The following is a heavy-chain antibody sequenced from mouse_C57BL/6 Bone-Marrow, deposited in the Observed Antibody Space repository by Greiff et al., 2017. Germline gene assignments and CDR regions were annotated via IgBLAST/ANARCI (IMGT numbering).Heavy chain of an antibody. D-gene: IGHD2-2*01. CDR2: IYPRSGIT. V-gene: IGHV1-81*01. CDR1: GYTFTSYG. Sequence: QVQLQQSGAELARPGASVKLSCKASGYTFTSYGISWVKQRTGQGLAWIGAIYPRSGITYYNEKFKGKATLTADKSSSTAYMELHSLRSEGAAVYFYESAGMEWLPPDYWGQGTTLTVSS. CDR3: ESAGMEWLPPDY. J-gene: IGHJ2*01.